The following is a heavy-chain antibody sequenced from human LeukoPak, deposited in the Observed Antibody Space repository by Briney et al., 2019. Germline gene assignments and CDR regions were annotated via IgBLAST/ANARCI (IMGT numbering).Heavy chain of an antibody. D-gene: IGHD2/OR15-2a*01. CDR3: ARGLFFH. Sequence: PGGSLRLSCAASGFTFSSYAMHWVRQAPGKGLEWVAVISYDGSNKYYADSVKGRFTISRDNSKNTLYLQMNSLRAEDTAVYCCARGLFFHWGQGTLVTVSS. J-gene: IGHJ4*02. CDR2: ISYDGSNK. V-gene: IGHV3-30-3*01. CDR1: GFTFSSYA.